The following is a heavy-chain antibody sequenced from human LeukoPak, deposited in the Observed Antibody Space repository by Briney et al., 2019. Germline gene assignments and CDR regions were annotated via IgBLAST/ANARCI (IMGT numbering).Heavy chain of an antibody. Sequence: ASVKVSCKASGYTFTSYYMHWVRQAPGQGLEWMGIINPSGGSTSYAQKFQGRVTMTRDTSTSTVYMELSSLRSEDTAVYYCARGSDLTMIVVVFPLGYWGXGTLVTVSS. CDR1: GYTFTSYY. D-gene: IGHD3-22*01. CDR3: ARGSDLTMIVVVFPLGY. V-gene: IGHV1-46*01. J-gene: IGHJ4*02. CDR2: INPSGGST.